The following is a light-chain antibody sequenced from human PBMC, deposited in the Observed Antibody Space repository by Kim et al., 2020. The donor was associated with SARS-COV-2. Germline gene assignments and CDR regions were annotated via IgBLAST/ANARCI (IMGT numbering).Light chain of an antibody. Sequence: SVSPGERPTLSCSASESIDAGLAWYQQKPGQGPRLLIHGASTRTTGVPARFSGSRSETEFTLTINSLQSDDFAIYYCQQHSKWPLTFGGGTKLEI. CDR3: QQHSKWPLT. CDR2: GAS. J-gene: IGKJ4*01. V-gene: IGKV3-15*01. CDR1: ESIDAG.